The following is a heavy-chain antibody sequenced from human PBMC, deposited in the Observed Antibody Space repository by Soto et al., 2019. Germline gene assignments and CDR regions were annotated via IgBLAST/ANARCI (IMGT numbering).Heavy chain of an antibody. Sequence: SETLSLTCTVSNGSISSSNYYWAWIRQPPGKGLEWIGSIYYSGTTYYKPSLKSRLTISVDTSKNQFSLRLTSVPAADTAVYYCARRDFYGGNFDLWGRGTLVTVSS. CDR3: ARRDFYGGNFDL. CDR1: NGSISSSNYY. CDR2: IYYSGTT. J-gene: IGHJ2*01. D-gene: IGHD3-16*01. V-gene: IGHV4-39*01.